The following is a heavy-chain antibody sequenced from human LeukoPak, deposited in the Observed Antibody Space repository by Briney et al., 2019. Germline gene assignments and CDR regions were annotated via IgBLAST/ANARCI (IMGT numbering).Heavy chain of an antibody. J-gene: IGHJ4*02. V-gene: IGHV3-66*01. Sequence: GGSLRLSCAASGFTVSSNYMSWVRQAPGKGLEWVSVIYSGGSTYYADSVKGRFTISRDNSKNTLYLQMNSLRAEDTAVYYCARDPPYYYGSGSLDYWGQGTLVTVSS. D-gene: IGHD3-10*01. CDR3: ARDPPYYYGSGSLDY. CDR1: GFTVSSNY. CDR2: IYSGGST.